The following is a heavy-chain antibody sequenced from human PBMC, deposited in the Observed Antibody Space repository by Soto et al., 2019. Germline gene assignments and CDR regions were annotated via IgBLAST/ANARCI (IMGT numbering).Heavy chain of an antibody. Sequence: QVQLVQSGAEVKKPGSSVKVSCKASRGTFSTSAISWVRRAPGQGLEWMGGIIPVFGTAHYAQKFQGRVTITADKSTSTAYMELTSLKSEDSSVYYCARERTEMGKDVWGQGTSVTVSS. CDR3: ARERTEMGKDV. CDR2: IIPVFGTA. J-gene: IGHJ6*02. V-gene: IGHV1-69*06. CDR1: RGTFSTSA.